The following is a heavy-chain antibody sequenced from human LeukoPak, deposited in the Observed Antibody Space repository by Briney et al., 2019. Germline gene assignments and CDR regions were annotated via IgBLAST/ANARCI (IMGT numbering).Heavy chain of an antibody. CDR3: AKGVAVAGTWLDY. J-gene: IGHJ4*02. V-gene: IGHV3-23*01. D-gene: IGHD6-19*01. CDR2: ISGSGGST. Sequence: GGSLRLSCAASGFTFSSYAMSWVRQAPGKGLEWVSAISGSGGSTYYADSVKGRFTVSRDNSKNTLYLQMNSLRAEDTAVYYCAKGVAVAGTWLDYWGQGTLVTVSS. CDR1: GFTFSSYA.